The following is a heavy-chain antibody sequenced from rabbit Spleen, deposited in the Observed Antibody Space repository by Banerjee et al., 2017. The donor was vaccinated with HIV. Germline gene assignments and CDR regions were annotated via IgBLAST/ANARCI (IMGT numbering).Heavy chain of an antibody. D-gene: IGHD2-1*01. CDR2: GYPDGIGST. V-gene: IGHV1S40*01. CDR1: GFSFSTTYY. J-gene: IGHJ4*01. Sequence: QSLEESGGDMVKPGASLTLTCTASGFSFSTTYYICWVRQAPGKGLEWIGCGYPDGIGSTAYASRAKGRFTISKSSSSTVTLQMTSLTAADTATYFCARDTDDEYGDWADLYLWGPGTLVTVS. CDR3: ARDTDDEYGDWADLYL.